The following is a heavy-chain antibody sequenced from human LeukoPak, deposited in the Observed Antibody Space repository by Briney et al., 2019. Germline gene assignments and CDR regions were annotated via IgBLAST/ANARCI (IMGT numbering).Heavy chain of an antibody. J-gene: IGHJ4*02. Sequence: GGSLRLSCAASRFTFSSYWMSWVRQAPGKGLEWVANIKQDGSEKYYVDSVKGRFTISRDNAKNSLYLQMNSLRAEDTAVYYCARDFPNYYDSSGYHDYWGQGTLVTVSS. CDR1: RFTFSSYW. D-gene: IGHD3-22*01. CDR3: ARDFPNYYDSSGYHDY. V-gene: IGHV3-7*01. CDR2: IKQDGSEK.